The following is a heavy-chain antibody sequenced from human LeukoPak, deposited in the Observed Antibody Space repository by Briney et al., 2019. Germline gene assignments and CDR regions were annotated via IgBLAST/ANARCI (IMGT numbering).Heavy chain of an antibody. CDR1: GYTFSNAW. J-gene: IGHJ3*02. Sequence: GGSLRLSGAASGYTFSNAWMSWVRQAPGKWLEWVGRIKSKTDGGTTDYAAPVKGRFTISRDDSKNTLYLQMNSLTAEDSAVYYCTTERDAFDIWGQGTMATVSS. CDR3: TTERDAFDI. V-gene: IGHV3-15*01. CDR2: IKSKTDGGTT.